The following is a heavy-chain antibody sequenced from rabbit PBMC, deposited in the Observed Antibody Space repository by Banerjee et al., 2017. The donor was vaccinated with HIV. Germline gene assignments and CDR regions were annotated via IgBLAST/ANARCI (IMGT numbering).Heavy chain of an antibody. V-gene: IGHV1S45*01. J-gene: IGHJ3*01. D-gene: IGHD7-1*01. CDR1: GFSFSSSYW. CDR3: ARDRDTGTTSFFPTRLDL. Sequence: QEQLVESGGGLVQPEASLTLTCTASGFSFSSSYWICWVRQAPGKGLEWIGCIYTGSGSTDYASWAKGRFTISKTSSTTVTLQMTSLTAADTATYFCARDRDTGTTSFFPTRLDLWGQGTLV. CDR2: IYTGSGST.